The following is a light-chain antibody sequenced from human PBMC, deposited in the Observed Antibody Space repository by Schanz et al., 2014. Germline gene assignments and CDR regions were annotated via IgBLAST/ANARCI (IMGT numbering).Light chain of an antibody. CDR1: QSVSTID. J-gene: IGKJ4*01. Sequence: IVLTQSPGTLSLSPGERATLSCRSSQSVSTIDLAWYQQKPGQAPRVLIYGASIRASGIPDRFSGSGSGTDFTLTISRLEPEDFAVYYCQQYSISPITFGGGTKVDMK. CDR2: GAS. CDR3: QQYSISPIT. V-gene: IGKV3-20*01.